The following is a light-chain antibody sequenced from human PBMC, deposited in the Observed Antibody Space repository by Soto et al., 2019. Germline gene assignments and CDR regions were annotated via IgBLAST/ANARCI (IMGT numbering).Light chain of an antibody. CDR2: DND. J-gene: IGLJ3*02. V-gene: IGLV1-51*01. Sequence: QSVLTQTPSVSAVPGQKVTISCSGSSSNIGSRYVSWYQQFPGAAPKLLIYDNDKRTSGIPDRFSASKSGTPATLDITGLQTGDEADYYCGTWDNSLRGGVFGGGTKLTVL. CDR3: GTWDNSLRGGV. CDR1: SSNIGSRY.